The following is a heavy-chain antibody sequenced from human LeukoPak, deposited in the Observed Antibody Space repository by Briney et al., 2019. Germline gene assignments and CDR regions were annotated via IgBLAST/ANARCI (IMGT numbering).Heavy chain of an antibody. V-gene: IGHV1-46*01. CDR2: IDPSGGST. D-gene: IGHD6-6*01. Sequence: ASVTVSCKASGYTFTSYFMHRVRQAPGQGLEWMGIIDPSGGSTSYAQKFQGRVTMTRDTSTSTVYMELSSLRSEDTAVYYCARTAGRTFDYWGQGTLVTVSS. J-gene: IGHJ4*02. CDR3: ARTAGRTFDY. CDR1: GYTFTSYF.